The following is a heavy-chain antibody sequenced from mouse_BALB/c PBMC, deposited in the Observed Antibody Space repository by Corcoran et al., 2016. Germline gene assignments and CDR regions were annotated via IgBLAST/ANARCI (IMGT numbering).Heavy chain of an antibody. CDR1: GFNIKDTS. CDR2: IDPANGNT. V-gene: IGHV14-3*02. D-gene: IGHD1-1*01. J-gene: IGHJ2*01. Sequence: EVQLQQSGAELVKPGASVKLSCTASGFNIKDTSMHWVKQRPEQGLEWIGRIDPANGNTKYDPKFQGKATITADTSSNTAYLQLSSLTSEDTAVYYCARGTTVVADYWGQGTTLTVSS. CDR3: ARGTTVVADY.